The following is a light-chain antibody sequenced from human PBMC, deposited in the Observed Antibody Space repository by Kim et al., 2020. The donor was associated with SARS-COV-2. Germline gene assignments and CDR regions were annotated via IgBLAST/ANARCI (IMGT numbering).Light chain of an antibody. V-gene: IGKV3-15*01. CDR3: QQYSNWPLT. CDR1: QSVSNS. CDR2: GAS. J-gene: IGKJ4*01. Sequence: SPGERATLSCKASQSVSNSSLAWYQQKPGQAPRLLIYGASTRATGIPARFSGSGSGTEFTLTISSLQSEDFAVYYCQQYSNWPLTFGGGTKVDIK.